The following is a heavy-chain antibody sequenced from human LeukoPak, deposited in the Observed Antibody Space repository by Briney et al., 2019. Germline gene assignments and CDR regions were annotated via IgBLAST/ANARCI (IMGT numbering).Heavy chain of an antibody. CDR3: TRVGYIDEGIDY. J-gene: IGHJ4*02. CDR2: IKQDGSKK. Sequence: GGSLRLSCAASGFTFSSYSMNWVRQAPGKGLEWVANIKQDGSKKSYVDSVKGRFAISRDNAKNSLYLQMNSLRAEDTAIYYCTRVGYIDEGIDYWGQGTLVTVSS. CDR1: GFTFSSYS. V-gene: IGHV3-7*04. D-gene: IGHD5-24*01.